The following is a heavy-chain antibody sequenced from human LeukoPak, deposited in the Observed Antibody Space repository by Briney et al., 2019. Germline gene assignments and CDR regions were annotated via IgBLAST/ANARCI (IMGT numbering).Heavy chain of an antibody. CDR1: GFTFSSYE. CDR3: ARGRGGLSYFDY. CDR2: ISSSGSTI. V-gene: IGHV3-48*03. J-gene: IGHJ4*03. D-gene: IGHD4-23*01. Sequence: PGGSLRLSCAASGFTFSSYEMNWVRQAPGKGLEWVSYISSSGSTIYYAHSVKGRFTIPRDNAKNSLYLQMNSPRAEDTAVYYCARGRGGLSYFDYWGQGTLVTVSS.